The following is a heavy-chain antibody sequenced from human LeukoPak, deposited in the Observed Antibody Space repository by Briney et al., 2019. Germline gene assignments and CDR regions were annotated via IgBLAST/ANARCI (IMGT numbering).Heavy chain of an antibody. D-gene: IGHD5-12*01. V-gene: IGHV5-10-1*01. CDR2: IDPSDSYT. CDR3: ARQDSGYDFSY. Sequence: GESLKFSCGFPGYSFTSYWINWVRKMPGKGLGWMGRIDPSDSYTNYSPSFQGHVTISADKSITTAFLRWSSLKASDTAMYYCARQDSGYDFSYWGQGTLVTVSS. J-gene: IGHJ4*02. CDR1: GYSFTSYW.